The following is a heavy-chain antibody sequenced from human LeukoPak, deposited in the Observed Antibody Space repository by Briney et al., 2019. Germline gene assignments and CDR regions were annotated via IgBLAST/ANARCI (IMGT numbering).Heavy chain of an antibody. CDR1: GYTFTGYY. Sequence: ASVKVSCKASGYTFTGYYMHWVRQAPGQGLEWMGWINPNSGGTNYAQKFQGRVTMTRDTSISTAYMELSRLRSDDTAVYYCVREWELSFRYFDYWGQGTLVTVST. CDR3: VREWELSFRYFDY. CDR2: INPNSGGT. V-gene: IGHV1-2*02. J-gene: IGHJ4*02. D-gene: IGHD1-26*01.